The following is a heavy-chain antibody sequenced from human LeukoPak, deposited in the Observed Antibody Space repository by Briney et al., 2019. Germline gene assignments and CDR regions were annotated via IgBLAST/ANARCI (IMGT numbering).Heavy chain of an antibody. Sequence: SETPSLTCTVSGGSISSGSYYWSWIRQPAGKGLEWIGRIYTSGSTNYNPSLKSRVTISVDTSKNQFSLKLSSVTAADTAVYYCAREYYYDSSGSPGVDYWGRGTVVTVSS. D-gene: IGHD3-22*01. CDR2: IYTSGST. CDR1: GGSISSGSYY. CDR3: AREYYYDSSGSPGVDY. J-gene: IGHJ4*02. V-gene: IGHV4-61*02.